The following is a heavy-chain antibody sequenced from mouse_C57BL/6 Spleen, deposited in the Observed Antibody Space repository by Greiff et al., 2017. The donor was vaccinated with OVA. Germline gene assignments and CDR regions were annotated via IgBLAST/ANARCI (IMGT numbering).Heavy chain of an antibody. V-gene: IGHV1-69*01. Sequence: QVQLQQSGAELVMPGASVKLSCKASGYTFTSYWMHWVKQRPGKGLEWIGVIDPSDSYTNYNQKFKGKSTLTVDKSSSTAYMQLSSLTSEDSAVYYCARGGNGNYRFAYWGQGTLVTVSA. CDR1: GYTFTSYW. CDR3: ARGGNGNYRFAY. D-gene: IGHD2-1*01. J-gene: IGHJ3*01. CDR2: IDPSDSYT.